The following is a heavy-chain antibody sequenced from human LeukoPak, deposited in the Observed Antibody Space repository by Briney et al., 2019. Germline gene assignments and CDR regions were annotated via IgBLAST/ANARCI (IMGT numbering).Heavy chain of an antibody. CDR1: GGSISSDY. V-gene: IGHV4-59*01. CDR2: IYYSGST. D-gene: IGHD7-27*01. J-gene: IGHJ4*02. CDR3: ARGWGYFEY. Sequence: SETLSLTCTVSGGSISSDYWSWIRQPPGKGLEWIGYIYYSGSTNYNPSLKSRVTISVDTSKNQFSLKLSSVTAADTAVYYCARGWGYFEYWGQGILVTVSS.